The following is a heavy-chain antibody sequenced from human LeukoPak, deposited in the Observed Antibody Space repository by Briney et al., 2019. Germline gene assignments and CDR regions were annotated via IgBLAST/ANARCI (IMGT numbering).Heavy chain of an antibody. J-gene: IGHJ6*02. CDR2: ISGDGGST. V-gene: IGHV3-43*02. D-gene: IGHD2-15*01. Sequence: GGSLRLSCAASGFTFDDYAMHWVRQAPGKGLEWVSLISGDGGSTYYADSVKGRFTISRDNSKNSLYLQMNSLRTEDTALYYCAKEQYSVYYYYGMDVWGQGTTVTVSS. CDR3: AKEQYSVYYYYGMDV. CDR1: GFTFDDYA.